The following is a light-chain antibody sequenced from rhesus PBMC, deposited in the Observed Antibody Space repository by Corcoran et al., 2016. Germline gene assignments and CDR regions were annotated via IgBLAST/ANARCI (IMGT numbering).Light chain of an antibody. CDR3: RQRNSYPLT. CDR1: QGISSY. J-gene: IGKJ4*01. V-gene: IGKV1-25*01. CDR2: KAS. Sequence: DIQMTQSPSSLSASAGDRGTITCRASQGISSYLAWYQQKPGKAPKLLIYKASTLQSGVPSRVSGSGSGTDFTLTIRSLQPEDFATYYCRQRNSYPLTFGGGTKVGIK.